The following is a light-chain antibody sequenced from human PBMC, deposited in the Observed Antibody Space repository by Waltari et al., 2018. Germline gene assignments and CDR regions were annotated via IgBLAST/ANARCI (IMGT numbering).Light chain of an antibody. CDR3: QSADTSGVYPR. CDR1: TLPKQY. Sequence: SYDLTQPPSVSVPPGQTAKVTCSGDTLPKQYANCYQKKPGQAPLLLIYQDTERPSGISERFSGSSSGTTVTLTISDVQAEDEADYYCQSADTSGVYPRFGGGTKLTVL. V-gene: IGLV3-25*03. J-gene: IGLJ3*02. CDR2: QDT.